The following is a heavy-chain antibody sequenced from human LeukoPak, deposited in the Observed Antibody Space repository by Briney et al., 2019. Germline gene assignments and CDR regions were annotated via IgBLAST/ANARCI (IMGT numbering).Heavy chain of an antibody. J-gene: IGHJ6*02. Sequence: GGSLRLSCAASGFTFSGYAMSWVRQAPGKGLEWVSAISGRGGSTHYADSVKGRFTISRDNSKNTLYLQTNSLRAEDTAVYYCANQEADDQLPSMDVWGQGTTVTVSS. CDR2: ISGRGGST. CDR1: GFTFSGYA. D-gene: IGHD2-2*01. CDR3: ANQEADDQLPSMDV. V-gene: IGHV3-23*01.